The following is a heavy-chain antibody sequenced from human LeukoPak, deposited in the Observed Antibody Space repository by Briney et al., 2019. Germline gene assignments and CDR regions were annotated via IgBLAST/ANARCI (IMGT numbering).Heavy chain of an antibody. V-gene: IGHV4-34*01. J-gene: IGHJ4*02. Sequence: SETLSLTCAVYGESLNSYYWSWVRQPPGEGLEWIGEIYESGTTMYNPSLKSRVAISMVPSKQQFSLILSSVTAADTAVYYCARGAWATRLASWGLGTPVIVSS. CDR2: IYESGTT. D-gene: IGHD2-15*01. CDR1: GESLNSYY. CDR3: ARGAWATRLAS.